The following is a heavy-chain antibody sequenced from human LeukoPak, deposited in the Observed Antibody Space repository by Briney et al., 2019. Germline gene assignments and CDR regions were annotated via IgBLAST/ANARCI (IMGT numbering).Heavy chain of an antibody. D-gene: IGHD2-2*01. J-gene: IGHJ6*02. CDR2: IYYSGST. Sequence: SETLSLTCTVSGGSISSSSYYWGWVRQPPGKGLEWIGSIYYSGSTYYDPPLKSRVTISVDTSKNPSPHKLSSVTAADTAVYYCARRKYHRIYYYYSGMDVWGQGTTVTVSS. V-gene: IGHV4-39*01. CDR3: ARRKYHRIYYYYSGMDV. CDR1: GGSISSSSYY.